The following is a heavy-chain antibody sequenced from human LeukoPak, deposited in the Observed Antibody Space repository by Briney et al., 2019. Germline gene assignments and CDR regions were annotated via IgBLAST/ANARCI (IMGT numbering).Heavy chain of an antibody. D-gene: IGHD3-22*01. Sequence: PGGSLRLSCAASGFTFSSYAMSWVRQAPGKGLEWVSAISGSGGSTYYADSVKGRFTISRDNSKNTLYLQMNSLRAEDTAVYYCAKQNYYDSSGYRPIVDYWGQGALVIVSS. V-gene: IGHV3-23*01. CDR2: ISGSGGST. CDR3: AKQNYYDSSGYRPIVDY. J-gene: IGHJ4*02. CDR1: GFTFSSYA.